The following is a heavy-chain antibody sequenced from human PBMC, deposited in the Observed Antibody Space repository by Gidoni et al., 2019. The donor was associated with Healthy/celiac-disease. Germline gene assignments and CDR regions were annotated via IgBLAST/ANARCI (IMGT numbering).Heavy chain of an antibody. D-gene: IGHD4-17*01. CDR3: ARARDTDGDYEGGAFDI. V-gene: IGHV4-39*07. CDR1: GGSFSSSSYY. CDR2: IYYGGSS. J-gene: IGHJ3*02. Sequence: QLQLQESGPGLVKPSETLSLTCTVSGGSFSSSSYYWGWIRQPPGKGLEWFGSIYYGGSSKYNPSLKGEGTIAIDTSKNKFALKLRSVTAGATAVYYCARARDTDGDYEGGAFDIWGQGTMVTVSS.